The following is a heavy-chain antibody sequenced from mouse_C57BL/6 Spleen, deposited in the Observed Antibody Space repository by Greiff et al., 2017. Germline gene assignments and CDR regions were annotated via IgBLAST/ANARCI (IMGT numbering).Heavy chain of an antibody. CDR1: GYTFTSYW. D-gene: IGHD1-1*01. J-gene: IGHJ2*01. CDR2: IHPNSGST. CDR3: AAVINLLLSYYFDY. V-gene: IGHV1-64*01. Sequence: QVQLQQPGAELVKPGASVKLSCKASGYTFTSYWMHWVKQRPGQGLEWIGMIHPNSGSTNYNEKFKSKATLTVDKSSSTAYMQLSSLTSEDSAVYYCAAVINLLLSYYFDYWGQGTTLTVSS.